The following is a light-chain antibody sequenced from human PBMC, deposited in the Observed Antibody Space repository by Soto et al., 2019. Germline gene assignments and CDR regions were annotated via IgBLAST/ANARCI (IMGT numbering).Light chain of an antibody. CDR1: QSLGSS. CDR3: QHRTNCPLT. J-gene: IGKJ4*01. CDR2: HAS. V-gene: IGKV3-11*01. Sequence: EIVLTQSPATLSLSPGERATLSCRASQSLGSSLAWYQQKPGQPPRLLVFHASNRATGIPARFSGSGSGTDFTLTISSLEPEDFAVYYCQHRTNCPLTFGGGTKVEIK.